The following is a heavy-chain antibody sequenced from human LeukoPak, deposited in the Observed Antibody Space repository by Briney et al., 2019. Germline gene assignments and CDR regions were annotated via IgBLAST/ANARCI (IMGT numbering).Heavy chain of an antibody. Sequence: ALVKVSCKASGYTFTNYAVSWVRQAPGQGLEYMGYISAYNGNTNYAQNFRGRLTLTTDTSTTTVYMELRSLRYDDTAVYYCARLYSSGWPLECMDVWGQGTTVTVSS. CDR2: ISAYNGNT. D-gene: IGHD6-19*01. J-gene: IGHJ6*02. V-gene: IGHV1-18*01. CDR1: GYTFTNYA. CDR3: ARLYSSGWPLECMDV.